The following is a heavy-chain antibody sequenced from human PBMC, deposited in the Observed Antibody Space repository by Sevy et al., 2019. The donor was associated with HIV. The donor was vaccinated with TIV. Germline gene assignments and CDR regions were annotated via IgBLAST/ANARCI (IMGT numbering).Heavy chain of an antibody. J-gene: IGHJ6*02. CDR3: AKDSLQGPYYYYGMDV. CDR1: GFTFDDYA. Sequence: GGSLRLSCAASGFTFDDYAMHWVRQAPGKGLEWVSGISWNSGSIGYADSVKGRFTISRDNAKSSLYLQMNSLRAEDTALYYCAKDSLQGPYYYYGMDVWGQGTTVTVSS. CDR2: ISWNSGSI. V-gene: IGHV3-9*01. D-gene: IGHD1-1*01.